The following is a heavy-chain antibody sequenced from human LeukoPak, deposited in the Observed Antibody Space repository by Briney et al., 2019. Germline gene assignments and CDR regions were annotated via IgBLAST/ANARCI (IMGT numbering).Heavy chain of an antibody. CDR1: GYTCTGYY. V-gene: IGHV1-2*02. CDR3: ARDKDIVLMVYEGWFDP. D-gene: IGHD2-8*01. Sequence: ASVKVSFKASGYTCTGYYIRWVRHGPGQGLEWRGGINPNSGGPNYAQKFQGRVSMTRDTSISTAYMELSRLRSDDTAVYYCARDKDIVLMVYEGWFDPWGQGTLPTVSP. CDR2: INPNSGGP. J-gene: IGHJ5*02.